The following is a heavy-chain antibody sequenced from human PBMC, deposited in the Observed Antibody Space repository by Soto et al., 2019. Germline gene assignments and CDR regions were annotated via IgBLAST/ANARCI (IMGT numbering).Heavy chain of an antibody. CDR2: IYPGDSDT. CDR3: ARRSSTVTPGNYYGMDV. D-gene: IGHD4-17*01. CDR1: GYSFTSYW. J-gene: IGHJ6*02. V-gene: IGHV5-51*01. Sequence: RESLKISCKGSGYSFTSYWIGWVRQMPGKGLEWMGIIYPGDSDTRYSPSFQGQVTISADKSISTAYLQWSSLKASDTAMYYCARRSSTVTPGNYYGMDVWGQGTTVTVSS.